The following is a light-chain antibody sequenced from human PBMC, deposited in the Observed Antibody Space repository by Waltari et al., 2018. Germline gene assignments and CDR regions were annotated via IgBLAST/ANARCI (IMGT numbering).Light chain of an antibody. Sequence: EIVLTQSPGTLSLSPGERATLSCRASQSISISYLAWYQQKPGQSPRPLIYGASSRATGIPDRFSGRVSGTDFTLTISRLEPEDFAVYYCQQYGASRLTFGGGTKVEIK. V-gene: IGKV3-20*01. CDR1: QSISISY. CDR3: QQYGASRLT. J-gene: IGKJ4*01. CDR2: GAS.